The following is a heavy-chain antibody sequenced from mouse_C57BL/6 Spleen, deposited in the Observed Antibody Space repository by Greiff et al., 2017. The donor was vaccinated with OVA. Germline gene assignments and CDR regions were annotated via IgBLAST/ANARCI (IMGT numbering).Heavy chain of an antibody. CDR2: IDPSDSYT. D-gene: IGHD4-1*01. CDR1: GYTFTSYW. Sequence: QVQLQQPGAELVMPGASVKLSCKASGYTFTSYWMHWVKQRPGQGLEWIGEIDPSDSYTNYTQKFKGKSTLTVDKSSSTAYMQLSSMTSEDSAVYYCARGDWDRFAYWGQGTLVTVSA. V-gene: IGHV1-69*01. CDR3: ARGDWDRFAY. J-gene: IGHJ3*01.